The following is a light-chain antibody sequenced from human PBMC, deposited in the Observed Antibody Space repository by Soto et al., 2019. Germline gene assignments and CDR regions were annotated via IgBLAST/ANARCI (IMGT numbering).Light chain of an antibody. CDR2: EVN. V-gene: IGLV2-8*01. Sequence: QSALTQPPSASGSPGHSVTISCTGTSSDVGGYNYVSWYQQNPGKVPKLMIYEVNKRPSGVPDRFSGSKSGNTASLTVSGLQAEDEADYYCTSYAGGNNVFGTGTKLTVL. CDR3: TSYAGGNNV. CDR1: SSDVGGYNY. J-gene: IGLJ1*01.